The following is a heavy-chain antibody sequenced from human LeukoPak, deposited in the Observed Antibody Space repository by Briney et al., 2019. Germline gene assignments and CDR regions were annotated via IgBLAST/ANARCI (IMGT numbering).Heavy chain of an antibody. Sequence: GESLKISCKGSGYSFTSYWIGWVRQMPGKGLEWMGIIYPGDSDTRYSPSFQGQVTISADKSISTAYLQWSSPKASDAAMYYCARRGYNRYYYYYGMDVWGQGTTVTVSS. CDR2: IYPGDSDT. V-gene: IGHV5-51*01. CDR3: ARRGYNRYYYYYGMDV. J-gene: IGHJ6*02. D-gene: IGHD5-24*01. CDR1: GYSFTSYW.